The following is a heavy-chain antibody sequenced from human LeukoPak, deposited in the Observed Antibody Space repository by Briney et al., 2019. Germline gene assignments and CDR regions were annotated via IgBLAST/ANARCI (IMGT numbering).Heavy chain of an antibody. D-gene: IGHD3-10*01. CDR3: ARAWVRGAMGYYFDF. Sequence: PSETLSLTRTVSGGSISSYYWSWIRQPPGKGLEWIGYIYHSGSTYYNPSLKGRVTISLDTSKSQFSLKLTSVTAADTALYYCARAWVRGAMGYYFDFWGQGTLATVSS. V-gene: IGHV4-59*12. CDR1: GGSISSYY. J-gene: IGHJ4*02. CDR2: IYHSGST.